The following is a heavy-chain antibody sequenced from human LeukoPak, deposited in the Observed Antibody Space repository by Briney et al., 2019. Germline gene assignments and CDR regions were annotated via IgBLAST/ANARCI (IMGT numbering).Heavy chain of an antibody. J-gene: IGHJ3*02. D-gene: IGHD2-21*02. CDR3: ARDYCGGDCYSPAWAFDI. Sequence: PSETLSLTCTVSGGSISSYYWSWIRQPPGKGLEWIGYIYYSGSTNYNPSLKSRVTISVDTSKNQFSLKLSSVTAADTAVYYCARDYCGGDCYSPAWAFDIWGQGTMVTVSS. CDR1: GGSISSYY. CDR2: IYYSGST. V-gene: IGHV4-59*01.